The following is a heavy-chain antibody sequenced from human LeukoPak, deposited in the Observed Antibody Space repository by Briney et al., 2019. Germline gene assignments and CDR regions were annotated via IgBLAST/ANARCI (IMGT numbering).Heavy chain of an antibody. CDR1: GYTFTSYD. Sequence: ASVKVSCTASGYTFTSYDINWVRQAPGQGLEWMGWMNPNSGNTGYAQKLQGRVTMTRNTSISTAYMELSSLRSEDTAVYYGVREGYCSGGSCYGGFDYWGQGTLVTVSS. CDR2: MNPNSGNT. D-gene: IGHD2-15*01. J-gene: IGHJ4*02. V-gene: IGHV1-8*01. CDR3: VREGYCSGGSCYGGFDY.